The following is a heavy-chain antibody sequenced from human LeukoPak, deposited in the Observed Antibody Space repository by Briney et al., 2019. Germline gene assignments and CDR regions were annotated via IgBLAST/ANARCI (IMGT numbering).Heavy chain of an antibody. CDR3: ATNILVRDIINWFDP. Sequence: ASVKVSCKASGYSFADYYMHWVRQAPGQGLEWMGWIKPNSGGTRSAQKFQGRVTMTRDTSISTAYMELSSLRYDDTAAYYCATNILVRDIINWFDPWGQGTLVTVSS. D-gene: IGHD3-10*01. CDR2: IKPNSGGT. J-gene: IGHJ5*02. CDR1: GYSFADYY. V-gene: IGHV1-2*02.